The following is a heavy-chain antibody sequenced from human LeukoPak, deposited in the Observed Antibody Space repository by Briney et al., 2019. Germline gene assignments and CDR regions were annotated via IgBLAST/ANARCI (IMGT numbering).Heavy chain of an antibody. CDR2: IYPGGST. J-gene: IGHJ4*02. Sequence: PGGSLRLSCAASGFNVRTNYMSWVRQAPGKGLEWVSLIYPGGSTYYADSMKGRFTISRDNSRNTLYLQIHSLTAEDTAIYYCAKDAQWEMKDSWGQGALVTVSS. CDR1: GFNVRTNY. CDR3: AKDAQWEMKDS. D-gene: IGHD1-26*01. V-gene: IGHV3-53*01.